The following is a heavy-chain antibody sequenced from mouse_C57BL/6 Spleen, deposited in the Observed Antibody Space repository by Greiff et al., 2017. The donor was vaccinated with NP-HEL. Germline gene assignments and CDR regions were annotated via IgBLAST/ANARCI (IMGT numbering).Heavy chain of an antibody. J-gene: IGHJ4*01. CDR3: ARNGNYDYYAMDY. Sequence: EVMLVESGGGLVKPGGSLKLSCAASGFTFSDYGMHWVRQAPEKGLEWVAYISSGSSTIYYADTVKGRFTISRDNAKNTLFLQMTSLRSEDTAMYYCARNGNYDYYAMDYWGQRTSVTVSS. CDR2: ISSGSSTI. V-gene: IGHV5-17*01. CDR1: GFTFSDYG. D-gene: IGHD2-1*01.